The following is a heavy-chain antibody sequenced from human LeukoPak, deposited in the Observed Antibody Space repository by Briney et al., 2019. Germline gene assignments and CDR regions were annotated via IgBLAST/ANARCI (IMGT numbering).Heavy chain of an antibody. CDR3: ARAPTGTGGWNWFDP. CDR2: IYTSGTT. CDR1: GGSISSYY. D-gene: IGHD1-1*01. V-gene: IGHV4-4*07. Sequence: SETLSLTCTVSGGSISSYYWSWIRQPAGKGLELIGRIYTSGTTNYNPSLKSRVTMSVDTSKNQFSLRLSSVTAADTAVYYCARAPTGTGGWNWFDPWGQGTLVTVSS. J-gene: IGHJ5*02.